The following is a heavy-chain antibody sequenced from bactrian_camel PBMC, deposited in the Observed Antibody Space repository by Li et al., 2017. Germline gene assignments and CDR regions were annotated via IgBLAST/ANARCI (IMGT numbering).Heavy chain of an antibody. V-gene: IGHV3S54*01. J-gene: IGHJ4*01. CDR1: KNIYNGNC. D-gene: IGHD4*01. CDR3: ASDSACLPAAIATIDSVCDYNY. CDR2: IYTGGGNI. Sequence: LVESGGGSVQAGGALKLSCTVSKNIYNGNCMAWFRQAPGKEREGVAAIYTGGGNIYYLHSVEGRFTISEDNADNTLYLQMDSLKPEDSAMYYCASDSACLPAAIATIDSVCDYNYSGQGTQVTVS.